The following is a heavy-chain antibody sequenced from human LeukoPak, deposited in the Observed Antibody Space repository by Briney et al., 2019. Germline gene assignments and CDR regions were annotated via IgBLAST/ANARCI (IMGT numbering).Heavy chain of an antibody. J-gene: IGHJ3*02. D-gene: IGHD5-12*01. CDR2: ISGSGGST. CDR3: ARDGMVATYAFDI. Sequence: GGSLRLSCAASGFTFSSYAMSWVRQAPGKGLEWVSAISGSGGSTYYADSVKGRFTISRDNSKNTLYLQMNSLRAEDTAVYYCARDGMVATYAFDIWGQGTMVTVSS. CDR1: GFTFSSYA. V-gene: IGHV3-23*01.